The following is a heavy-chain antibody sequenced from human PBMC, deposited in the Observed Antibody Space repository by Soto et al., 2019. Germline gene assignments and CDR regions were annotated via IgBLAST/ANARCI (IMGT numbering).Heavy chain of an antibody. J-gene: IGHJ1*01. V-gene: IGHV1-24*01. D-gene: IGHD1-26*01. CDR3: ATTGLTWYSGSYNAEYFQH. CDR2: FDPEDGET. Sequence: QVQLVQSGAEVKKPGASVKVSCKVSGYTLTELSMHWVRQAPGKGLEWMGGFDPEDGETIYAQKFQGRVTMTEDTSTDTAYMELSSLRSEDTAVYYCATTGLTWYSGSYNAEYFQHWGQGTLVTVSS. CDR1: GYTLTELS.